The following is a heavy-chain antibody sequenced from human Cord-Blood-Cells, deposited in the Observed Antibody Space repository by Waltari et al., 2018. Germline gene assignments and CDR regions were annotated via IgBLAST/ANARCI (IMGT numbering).Heavy chain of an antibody. CDR3: ARDGGSGSTSYYYYYGMDV. J-gene: IGHJ6*02. Sequence: QVQLVQSGAEVKKPGSSVKVSCKASGGTFSSYAISRVRQAPGQGLEWMGGIIPIFGTANYAQKFQGRVTITADESTSTAYMELSSLRSEDTAVYYCARDGGSGSTSYYYYYGMDVWGQGTTVTVSS. CDR2: IIPIFGTA. D-gene: IGHD3-10*01. CDR1: GGTFSSYA. V-gene: IGHV1-69*01.